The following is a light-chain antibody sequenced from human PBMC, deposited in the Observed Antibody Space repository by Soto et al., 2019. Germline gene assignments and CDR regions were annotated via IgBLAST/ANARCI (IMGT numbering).Light chain of an antibody. Sequence: EITMTKSPFTLSASSRDRATITCRASQSLNSYLAWYEQKPGKAPKLLIYDASTLERGGPSRFSGTGSGTEFPLTIGSLQPDEFGARYCQQHYTDSPGTSGQGTKVDIK. CDR2: DAS. V-gene: IGKV1-5*01. CDR1: QSLNSY. CDR3: QQHYTDSPGT. J-gene: IGKJ1*01.